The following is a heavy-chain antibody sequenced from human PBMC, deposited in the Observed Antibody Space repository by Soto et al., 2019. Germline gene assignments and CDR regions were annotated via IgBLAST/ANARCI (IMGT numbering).Heavy chain of an antibody. Sequence: PSETLSLTCAVYGGSFSGYYWSWIRQPPGKGLGWIGEINHSGSTNYNPSLKSRVTISVDTSKNQFSLKLSSVTAADTAVYYCARGDDYDFWRGYSNFDYWGQGTLVTAPQ. CDR3: ARGDDYDFWRGYSNFDY. J-gene: IGHJ4*02. V-gene: IGHV4-34*01. CDR2: INHSGST. D-gene: IGHD3-3*01. CDR1: GGSFSGYY.